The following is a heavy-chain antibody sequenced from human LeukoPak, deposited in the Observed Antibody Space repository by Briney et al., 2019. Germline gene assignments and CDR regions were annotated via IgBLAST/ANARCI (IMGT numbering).Heavy chain of an antibody. V-gene: IGHV4-34*01. CDR3: ARVRLAAGTVLYYYYGMDV. D-gene: IGHD6-13*01. J-gene: IGHJ6*02. Sequence: SETLSLTCAVYGGSFSGYYWSWIRQPPGKGLEWIGEINHSGSTNYNPSLKSRVTISVDTSKNQFSLKLSSVTAADTAVYYCARVRLAAGTVLYYYYGMDVWGQGTTVTVSS. CDR2: INHSGST. CDR1: GGSFSGYY.